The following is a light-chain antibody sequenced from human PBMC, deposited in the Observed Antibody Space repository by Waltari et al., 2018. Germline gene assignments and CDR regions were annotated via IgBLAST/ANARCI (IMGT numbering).Light chain of an antibody. CDR1: SGSLSTTSY. V-gene: IGLV8-61*01. Sequence: QTVVTQEPSLSVSPGGTVTLTFVLTSGSLSTTSYATWYQQTPGQPPRTLVYKGSSRSSGVPDRFSGSILGNKAALTITGAQADDESNYYCSIYMGSGIWVFGGGTKLTVL. CDR3: SIYMGSGIWV. CDR2: KGS. J-gene: IGLJ3*02.